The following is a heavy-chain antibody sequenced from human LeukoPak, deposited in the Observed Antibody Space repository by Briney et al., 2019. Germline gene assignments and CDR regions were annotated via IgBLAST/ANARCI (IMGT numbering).Heavy chain of an antibody. J-gene: IGHJ3*02. CDR2: ISSSGSTI. Sequence: GGSLRLSCAAPGFTFSDYYMSWIRQAPGKGLEWVSYISSSGSTIYYADSVKGRFTISRDNAKNSLYLQMNSLRAEDTAVYYCAREQYYDFWSGYYRENDAFDIWGQGTMVTVSS. CDR1: GFTFSDYY. V-gene: IGHV3-11*04. CDR3: AREQYYDFWSGYYRENDAFDI. D-gene: IGHD3-3*01.